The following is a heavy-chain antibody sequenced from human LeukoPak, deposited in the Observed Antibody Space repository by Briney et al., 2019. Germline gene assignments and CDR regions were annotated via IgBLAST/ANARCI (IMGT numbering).Heavy chain of an antibody. V-gene: IGHV3-64*01. CDR1: GFTFSSYA. CDR3: AYIVLGYCSAGSCFDY. CDR2: ISSDGSST. D-gene: IGHD2-15*01. J-gene: IGHJ4*02. Sequence: GGSLRLSCAASGFTFSSYAMHWVRQAPGKGLEYVSAISSDGSSTYYANSVKGRLTISRDNSKNTLYLQMNSLRAEDTAVYYCAYIVLGYCSAGSCFDYWGQGTLVTVSS.